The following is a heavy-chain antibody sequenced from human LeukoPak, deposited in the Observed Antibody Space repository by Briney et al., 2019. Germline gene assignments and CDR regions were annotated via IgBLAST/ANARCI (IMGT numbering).Heavy chain of an antibody. J-gene: IGHJ3*02. CDR3: ARERGEYYDILTGYPHGSEAFDI. D-gene: IGHD3-9*01. CDR1: GFTVSSNY. Sequence: GGSLRLSCAASGFTVSSNYMSWVRQAPGKGLEWVSVIYSGGSTYYADSVKGRFTISRDNSKNTLYLQMNSLRAEDTAVYYCARERGEYYDILTGYPHGSEAFDIWSQGTMVTVSS. CDR2: IYSGGST. V-gene: IGHV3-66*01.